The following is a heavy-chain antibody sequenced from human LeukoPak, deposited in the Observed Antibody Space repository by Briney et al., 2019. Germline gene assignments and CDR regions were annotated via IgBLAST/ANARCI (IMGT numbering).Heavy chain of an antibody. CDR1: GYSISIGYY. CDR3: ARDLAVDAFDI. J-gene: IGHJ3*02. CDR2: IYTSGST. Sequence: MPSETLSLTCTVSGYSISIGYYWGWIRQPAGKGLEWIGRIYTSGSTNYNPSLKSRVTMSVDTSKNQFSLKLSSVTAADTAVYYCARDLAVDAFDIWGQGTMVTVSS. D-gene: IGHD6-19*01. V-gene: IGHV4-4*07.